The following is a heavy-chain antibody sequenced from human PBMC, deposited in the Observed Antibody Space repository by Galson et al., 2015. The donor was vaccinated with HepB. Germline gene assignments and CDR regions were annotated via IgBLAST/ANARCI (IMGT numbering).Heavy chain of an antibody. Sequence: SETLSLTCTVSGGSISSIGAYWGWIRQPPGKGLEWIGSIYFTGATYYNPSLTSRLTISVDTFKNQVSLRLNSVTAADTTIYYCARHQAMNRYFDLWGRGTLVAVSS. CDR3: ARHQAMNRYFDL. V-gene: IGHV4-39*01. D-gene: IGHD5-18*01. J-gene: IGHJ2*01. CDR2: IYFTGAT. CDR1: GGSISSIGAY.